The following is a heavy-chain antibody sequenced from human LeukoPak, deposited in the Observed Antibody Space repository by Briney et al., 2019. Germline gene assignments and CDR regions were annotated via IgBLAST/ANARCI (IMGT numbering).Heavy chain of an antibody. CDR2: INTDGRTT. V-gene: IGHV3-74*01. CDR1: GFTFSSYW. J-gene: IGHJ4*02. D-gene: IGHD3-22*01. Sequence: GGSLRLSCAASGFTFSSYWMHWFRQAPGKGLVWVSRINTDGRTTGYADSVRGRFTISRDNAKNTLYLQMNGLRAEDTAVYYCAKDLTLNTTDYWGQGTLVTVSS. CDR3: AKDLTLNTTDY.